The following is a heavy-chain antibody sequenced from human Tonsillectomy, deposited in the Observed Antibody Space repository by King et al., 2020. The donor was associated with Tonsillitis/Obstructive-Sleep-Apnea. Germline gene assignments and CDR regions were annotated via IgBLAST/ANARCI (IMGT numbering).Heavy chain of an antibody. Sequence: VQLQESGPGLVKPSQTLSLTCTVSGGSISSGGYYWSWIRQPPGKGLEWIGDIYYSGSTYYNPSLKSRVTISVDTSKNQFSLKLSSVTAADTAVYYCARVTGYYDYVWGSYPDMWGQGTLVTVSS. CDR3: ARVTGYYDYVWGSYPDM. V-gene: IGHV4-31*03. CDR1: GGSISSGGYY. D-gene: IGHD3-16*01. J-gene: IGHJ4*02. CDR2: IYYSGST.